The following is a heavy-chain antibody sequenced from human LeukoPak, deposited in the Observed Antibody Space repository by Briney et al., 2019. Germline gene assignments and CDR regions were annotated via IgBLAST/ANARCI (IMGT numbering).Heavy chain of an antibody. CDR1: GFPFSAYA. V-gene: IGHV3-23*01. J-gene: IGHJ4*02. D-gene: IGHD3/OR15-3a*01. Sequence: GGSLRLSCAASGFPFSAYAMGWVRQAPGKGLEWVSGIRGSGETTCYAESVKGRFTINRDNSKNTLYLQMNSLRAEDTALYYCAKDLSSGTGRGFDYWGQGTLVTVSS. CDR3: AKDLSSGTGRGFDY. CDR2: IRGSGETT.